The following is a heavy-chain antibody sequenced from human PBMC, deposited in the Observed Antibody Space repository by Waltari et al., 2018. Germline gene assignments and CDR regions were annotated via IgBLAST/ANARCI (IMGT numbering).Heavy chain of an antibody. J-gene: IGHJ5*02. D-gene: IGHD3-3*01. V-gene: IGHV1-2*02. CDR3: ARVAYYDFWSGNSNWFDP. Sequence: QVQLVQSGAEVKKPGASVKVSCKASGYTFTGYYMPWVRQAPGQGLEWMGWINPNSGGTNYAQKFQGRVTMTRDTSISTAYMELSRLRSDDTAVYYCARVAYYDFWSGNSNWFDPWGQGTLVTVSS. CDR2: INPNSGGT. CDR1: GYTFTGYY.